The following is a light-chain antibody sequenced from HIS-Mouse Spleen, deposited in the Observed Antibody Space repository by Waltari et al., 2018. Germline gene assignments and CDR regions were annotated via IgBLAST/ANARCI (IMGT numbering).Light chain of an antibody. CDR3: MQGTHWLT. Sequence: DVVMTQSPLSLPVTLGQPASISCRSSQSLVHSDGHTYLNWFQQRPGQSPRRLIYKVSHRASGVPDRFSGSGSGTDFTLKISRVEAEDVGVYYCMQGTHWLTFGGGTKVEIK. J-gene: IGKJ4*01. V-gene: IGKV2-30*02. CDR2: KVS. CDR1: QSLVHSDGHTY.